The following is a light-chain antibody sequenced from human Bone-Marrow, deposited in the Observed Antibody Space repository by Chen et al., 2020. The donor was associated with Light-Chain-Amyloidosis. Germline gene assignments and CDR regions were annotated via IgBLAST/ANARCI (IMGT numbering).Light chain of an antibody. CDR3: QVWDRSSDRPV. V-gene: IGLV3-21*02. CDR2: DDS. CDR1: NIGSTG. Sequence: SYVLTQPSSVSVAPGQTATIACGGNNIGSTGVHWYQQTPGQAPLLVVYDDSDRPSGIPERLSGSNSGNTATLTINRVEAGDEADYYCQVWDRSSDRPVFGGGTKLTVL. J-gene: IGLJ3*02.